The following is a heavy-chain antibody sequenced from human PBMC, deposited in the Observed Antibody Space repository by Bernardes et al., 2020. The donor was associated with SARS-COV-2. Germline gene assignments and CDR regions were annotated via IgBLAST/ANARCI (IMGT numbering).Heavy chain of an antibody. CDR1: GFTFRTYA. CDR3: AKDRRIGVNYDSS. V-gene: IGHV3-23*01. CDR2: ISGSGGST. Sequence: GGSLRLSCAASGFTFRTYAMSWVRQAPGKGLAWVSAISGSGGSTYYADSVKGRFTISRDNSKNTMYLQMNSLRAEDTAVYYCAKDRRIGVNYDSSWGQGTLVTGSS. J-gene: IGHJ4*02. D-gene: IGHD3-22*01.